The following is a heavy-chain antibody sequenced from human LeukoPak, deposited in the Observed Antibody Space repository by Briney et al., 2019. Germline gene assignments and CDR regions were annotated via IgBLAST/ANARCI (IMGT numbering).Heavy chain of an antibody. CDR3: AKAHTFDSSGYYFDY. CDR1: GFTSDDYG. D-gene: IGHD3-22*01. Sequence: PGGSLRLSCAASGFTSDDYGMSWVRQAPGKGLEWVSGINWNGGSTGYADSVKGRFTISRDNAKNSLYLQMNSLRAEDTALYYCAKAHTFDSSGYYFDYWGQGTLVTVSS. J-gene: IGHJ4*02. CDR2: INWNGGST. V-gene: IGHV3-20*04.